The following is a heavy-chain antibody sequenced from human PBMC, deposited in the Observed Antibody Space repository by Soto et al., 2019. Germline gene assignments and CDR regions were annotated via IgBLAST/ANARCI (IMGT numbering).Heavy chain of an antibody. CDR2: IWYDGSNK. CDR3: ARDPEISYYDILTGYQLYGYGMDV. V-gene: IGHV3-33*01. J-gene: IGHJ6*02. D-gene: IGHD3-9*01. CDR1: GFTFSSYG. Sequence: HPGGSLRLSCAASGFTFSSYGMHWVRQAPGKGLEWVAVIWYDGSNKYYADSVKGRFTISRDNSKNTLYLQMNSLRAEDTAVYYCARDPEISYYDILTGYQLYGYGMDVWGQGTTVTVSS.